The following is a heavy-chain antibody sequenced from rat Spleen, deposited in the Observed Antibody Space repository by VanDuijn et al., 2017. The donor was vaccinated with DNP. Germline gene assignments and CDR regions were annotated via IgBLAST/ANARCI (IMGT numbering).Heavy chain of an antibody. V-gene: IGHV3-3*01. CDR3: ARGYDTDYYYGLFDH. CDR2: IDSESNP. J-gene: IGHJ2*01. Sequence: EVQLQESGPGLVKPSQSPSLTCSVTDYSVTSGWLWNWVRKFPGKELEWRGYIDSESNPGYHPSLRRRISITIDTPKNQFFLQVNSVSSEDSATYYCARGYDTDYYYGLFDHWGQGVMVTVSS. D-gene: IGHD1-6*01. CDR1: DYSVTSGWL.